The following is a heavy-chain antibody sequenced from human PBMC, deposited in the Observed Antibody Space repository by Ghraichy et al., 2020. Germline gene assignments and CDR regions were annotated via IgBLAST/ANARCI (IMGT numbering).Heavy chain of an antibody. CDR2: FYYSGNT. CDR1: GGSISSSSSY. V-gene: IGHV4-39*01. J-gene: IGHJ5*02. CDR3: ARQAWFDP. Sequence: SCTVSGGSISSSSSYWDWVRRPPGKGLEWIGSFYYSGNTYYNPSLKSRVTISVDTSKNQFSLKLSSVIAADTAVYYCARQAWFDPWGQGTLVTVSS.